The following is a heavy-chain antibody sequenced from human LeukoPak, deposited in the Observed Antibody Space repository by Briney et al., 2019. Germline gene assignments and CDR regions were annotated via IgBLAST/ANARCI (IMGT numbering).Heavy chain of an antibody. Sequence: SETLSLTCTVSGGSISSYYWSWIRQPPGKGLEWIGYIYYSGSTNYNPSLKSRVTISVDTSKNQFSLKLNSVTAADTAVYYCARDLNLGPGSYYYWYFDLWGRGTLVTVSS. D-gene: IGHD3-10*01. J-gene: IGHJ2*01. CDR3: ARDLNLGPGSYYYWYFDL. CDR1: GGSISSYY. CDR2: IYYSGST. V-gene: IGHV4-59*01.